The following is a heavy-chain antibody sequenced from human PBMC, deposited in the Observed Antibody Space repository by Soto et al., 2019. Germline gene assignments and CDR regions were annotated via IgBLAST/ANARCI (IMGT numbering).Heavy chain of an antibody. CDR1: GDTFTFYS. V-gene: IGHV1-69*02. D-gene: IGHD3-10*01. Sequence: QVQLVQSGAEVKRPGSSVKVSCKASGDTFTFYSINWVRQAPGLGLEWMGRINPILSMSNYAQRFQGRVTMIEDKSTSTAYMELSSLRSEDTAIYYCASSYGSGYRAFDYWGQGALVTVSS. J-gene: IGHJ4*02. CDR2: INPILSMS. CDR3: ASSYGSGYRAFDY.